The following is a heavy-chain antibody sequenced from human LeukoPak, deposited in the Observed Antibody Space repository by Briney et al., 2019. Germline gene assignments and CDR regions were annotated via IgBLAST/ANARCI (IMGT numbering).Heavy chain of an antibody. V-gene: IGHV1-18*01. J-gene: IGHJ6*02. CDR1: GYTFTSYG. D-gene: IGHD6-13*01. CDR3: ARDLGSSWPYYYGMDV. CDR2: ISAYNGNT. Sequence: ASVKVSCKASGYTFTSYGISWARQARGQGLEWMGWISAYNGNTNYAQKLQGRVTMTTDTSTSTAYMELRSLRSDDTAVYYCARDLGSSWPYYYGMDVWGQGTTVTVSS.